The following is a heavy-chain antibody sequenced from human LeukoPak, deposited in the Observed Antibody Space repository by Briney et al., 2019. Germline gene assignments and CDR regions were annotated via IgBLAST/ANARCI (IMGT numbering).Heavy chain of an antibody. Sequence: GGSLRLSCAASGFTFSSYAMHWVRQAPGKGLEWVAVISYDGSNKYYADSVKGRFTISRDNAKNSLYLQMNSLRAEDTAVYYCARGDCSGGSCYLSLTTIDYWGQGTLVTVSS. CDR3: ARGDCSGGSCYLSLTTIDY. CDR1: GFTFSSYA. CDR2: ISYDGSNK. D-gene: IGHD2-15*01. J-gene: IGHJ4*02. V-gene: IGHV3-30*04.